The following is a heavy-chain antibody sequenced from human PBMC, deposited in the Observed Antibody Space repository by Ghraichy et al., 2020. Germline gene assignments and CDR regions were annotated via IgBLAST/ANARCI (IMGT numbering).Heavy chain of an antibody. CDR1: GFTFSSYA. CDR3: ARDGPMVRGSYFWRLGSSYYFDY. J-gene: IGHJ4*02. D-gene: IGHD3-10*01. V-gene: IGHV3-23*01. Sequence: GGSLRLSCAASGFTFSSYAMSWVRQAPGKGLEWVSAISGSGGSTYYADSVKGRFTISRDNSKNTLYLQMNSLRAEDTAVYYCARDGPMVRGSYFWRLGSSYYFDYWGQGTLVTVSS. CDR2: ISGSGGST.